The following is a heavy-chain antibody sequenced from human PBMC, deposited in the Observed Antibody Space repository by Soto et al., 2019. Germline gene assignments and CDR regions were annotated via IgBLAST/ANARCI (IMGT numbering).Heavy chain of an antibody. D-gene: IGHD3-3*02. CDR1: GFTFSSYG. J-gene: IGHJ3*02. CDR2: IWYDGSNK. CDR3: ARDSNLESAFDI. Sequence: QVQLVESGGGVVQPGRSLRLSCAASGFTFSSYGMHWVRQAPGKGLEWVAVIWYDGSNKYYADSVKGRFTISRDNSKNPLYLQMNSLRAEDTAVYYCARDSNLESAFDIWGQGTMVTVSS. V-gene: IGHV3-33*01.